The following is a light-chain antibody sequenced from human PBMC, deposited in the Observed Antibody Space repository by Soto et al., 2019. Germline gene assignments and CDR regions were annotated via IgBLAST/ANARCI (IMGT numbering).Light chain of an antibody. V-gene: IGLV2-11*01. J-gene: IGLJ2*01. CDR1: SSDVGGYNY. Sequence: QSALTQPRSVSGSPGQSVTISCTGTSSDVGGYNYVSWYQQHPGKAPKLMIYEVSKRPSGAPDRFSGSKSGNTASLTISGLLTEDEDDYYCCSYAGTYTVLFGGGTKLTVL. CDR3: CSYAGTYTVL. CDR2: EVS.